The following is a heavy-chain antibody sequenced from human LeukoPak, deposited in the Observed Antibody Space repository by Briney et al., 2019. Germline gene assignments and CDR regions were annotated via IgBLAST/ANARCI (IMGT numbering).Heavy chain of an antibody. D-gene: IGHD3-22*01. V-gene: IGHV1-18*01. CDR1: GYTFTSYG. CDR2: ISAYNGNT. J-gene: IGHJ5*02. CDR3: ARDALNYYDSSGYGWFDP. Sequence: GASVKVSCKASGYTFTSYGISWVRQAPGQGLEWMGWISAYNGNTNYAQKLQGRVTMTTDTSTSTAYMELRSLRSDDTAVYYCARDALNYYDSSGYGWFDPWGQGTLSPSPQ.